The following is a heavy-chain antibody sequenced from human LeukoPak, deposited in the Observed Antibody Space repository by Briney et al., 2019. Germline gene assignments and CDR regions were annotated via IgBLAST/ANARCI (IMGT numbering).Heavy chain of an antibody. CDR3: ATSTAAAGTD. D-gene: IGHD6-13*01. Sequence: GGSLRLSCAASGFTFSSYAMSWVRQAPGKGLKWVANIKQDGSERYYVDSVKGRFTISRDNAQNSLYLQMNSLRAEDTAIYYCATSTAAAGTDWGQGTLVTVSS. CDR2: IKQDGSER. J-gene: IGHJ4*02. CDR1: GFTFSSYA. V-gene: IGHV3-7*03.